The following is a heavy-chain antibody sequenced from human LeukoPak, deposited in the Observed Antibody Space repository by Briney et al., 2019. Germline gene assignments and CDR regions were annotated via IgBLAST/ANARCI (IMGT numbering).Heavy chain of an antibody. D-gene: IGHD2-8*01. Sequence: ASVKVSCKASGYTFTNYAMHWVRQAPGQRLEWMGWINGGTGNTKYSQEFQGRVTMTTDTSTSTAYMELRSLRSDDTAVYYCAGSLGYCTSNVCYLKYWGQGTLVTVSS. CDR1: GYTFTNYA. V-gene: IGHV1-3*01. CDR2: INGGTGNT. CDR3: AGSLGYCTSNVCYLKY. J-gene: IGHJ4*02.